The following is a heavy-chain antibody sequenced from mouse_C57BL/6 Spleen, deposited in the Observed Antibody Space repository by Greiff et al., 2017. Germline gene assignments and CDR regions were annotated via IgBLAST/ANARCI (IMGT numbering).Heavy chain of an antibody. D-gene: IGHD2-4*01. V-gene: IGHV1-52*01. J-gene: IGHJ3*01. Sequence: QVQLKESGGERGRKGWVGRRVGESSCVRFAVYWMHCWKQRPIQGLEWIGNIDPSDSETHYNQKFNDKATFTVDKSSSTAYMQLSSLTSEDSAFYCCASSSPRYYDYAYWGQGTLVTVSA. CDR1: CVRFAVYW. CDR3: ASSSPRYYDYAY. CDR2: IDPSDSET.